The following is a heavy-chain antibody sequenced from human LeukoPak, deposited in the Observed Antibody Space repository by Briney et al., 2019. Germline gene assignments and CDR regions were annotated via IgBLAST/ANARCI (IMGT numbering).Heavy chain of an antibody. J-gene: IGHJ4*02. CDR2: IYSGGST. CDR1: GFTVSSNY. D-gene: IGHD2-2*01. Sequence: PGGSLRLSCAASGFTVSSNYMSWVRQAPGKGLEWVSVIYSGGSTYYADSVKGRFTISRDNSKNTLYLQMNSLRAEDTAVYYCARVCSSTSCYSRSIDYWGQGTLVTVSS. V-gene: IGHV3-53*01. CDR3: ARVCSSTSCYSRSIDY.